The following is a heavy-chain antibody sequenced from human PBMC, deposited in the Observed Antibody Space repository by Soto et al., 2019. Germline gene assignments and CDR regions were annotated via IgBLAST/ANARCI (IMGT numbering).Heavy chain of an antibody. CDR1: GFTFSSYS. Sequence: EVQLVESGGGLVKPGGSLRLSCAASGFTFSSYSMNWVRQAPGKGLEWVSSISSSSSYIYYADSVKGRFTIYRDNAKNSPYLQMNSLRPEGTAVYYCARDFTTSPLYWGQGTLVTVSS. D-gene: IGHD3-3*01. V-gene: IGHV3-21*03. CDR2: ISSSSSYI. J-gene: IGHJ4*02. CDR3: ARDFTTSPLY.